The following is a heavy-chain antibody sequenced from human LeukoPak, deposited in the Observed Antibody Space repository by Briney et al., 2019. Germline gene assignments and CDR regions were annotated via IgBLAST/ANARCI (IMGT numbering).Heavy chain of an antibody. V-gene: IGHV1-2*02. CDR2: TNPNSGGT. Sequence: ASVKVSCKASGYTFTDYYIQWVRQAPGQRLEWMGWTNPNSGGTYYAQKFQGRVTLTRDTSISTAYMELSRLISDDTAVYYCVREIRAISVTADWGQGTLVTVSS. CDR1: GYTFTDYY. J-gene: IGHJ4*02. CDR3: VREIRAISVTAD. D-gene: IGHD2-21*02.